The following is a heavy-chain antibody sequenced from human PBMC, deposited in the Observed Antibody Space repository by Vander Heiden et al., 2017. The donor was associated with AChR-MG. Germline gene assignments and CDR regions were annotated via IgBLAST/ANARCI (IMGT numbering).Heavy chain of an antibody. J-gene: IGHJ3*02. CDR1: GVSFRTSW. D-gene: IGHD2-15*01. Sequence: EVQLVESWGGPVQPGGSLRLSCPAPGVSFRTSWLPWVSQSPIRGLEGVAYINEDGSETYYVDYAKGRFTVSRDNARNSVTLQMSSLRDEDAAVYYCARDRWWGAFDIWGQGTVVTVSS. CDR2: INEDGSET. V-gene: IGHV3-7*05. CDR3: ARDRWWGAFDI.